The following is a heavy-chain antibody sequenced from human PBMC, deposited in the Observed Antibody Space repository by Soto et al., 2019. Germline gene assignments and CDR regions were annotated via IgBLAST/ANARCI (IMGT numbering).Heavy chain of an antibody. J-gene: IGHJ4*02. CDR3: ARDQSDSGSYGPGQWAFDY. CDR2: IIPIFGTA. V-gene: IGHV1-69*13. D-gene: IGHD1-26*01. CDR1: GGTFSSYA. Sequence: ASVKVSCKASGGTFSSYAISWVRQAPGQGLEWMGGIIPIFGTANYAQKFQGRVTITADESTSTAYMELSSLRSEDTAVYYCARDQSDSGSYGPGQWAFDYWGQGTLVTVSS.